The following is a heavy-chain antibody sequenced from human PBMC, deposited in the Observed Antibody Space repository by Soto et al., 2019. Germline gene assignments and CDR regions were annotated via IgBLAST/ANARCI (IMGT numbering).Heavy chain of an antibody. V-gene: IGHV4-59*01. CDR1: GGSISSSD. CDR3: ARDKYCSGGSCRKNWFDP. J-gene: IGHJ5*02. CDR2: IYDDGSA. D-gene: IGHD2-15*01. Sequence: PSESLSITCTVSGGSISSSDWSWIWQPPGKGLEWLAYIYDDGSANYNPSLKSRATISLDMSKNQFSLKLTSVTAADTAVYYCARDKYCSGGSCRKNWFDPWGQGTLVTVSS.